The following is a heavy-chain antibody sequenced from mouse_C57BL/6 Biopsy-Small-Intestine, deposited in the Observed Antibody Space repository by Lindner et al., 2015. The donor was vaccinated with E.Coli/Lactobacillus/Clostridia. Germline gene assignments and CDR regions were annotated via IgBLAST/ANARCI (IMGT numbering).Heavy chain of an antibody. J-gene: IGHJ3*01. CDR2: IIPMFGTT. D-gene: IGHD2-2*01. Sequence: SVKVSCKASGGTSAAMLSTGCDRPLDKGFGGMGRIIPMFGTTNYAQKFQGRVTITADESTSTAYMELSSLTSEDTAVYYCGLREVMWETGLVTWGQGTLVTVS. CDR1: GGTSAAML. CDR3: GLREVMWETGLVT. V-gene: IGHV1-53*01.